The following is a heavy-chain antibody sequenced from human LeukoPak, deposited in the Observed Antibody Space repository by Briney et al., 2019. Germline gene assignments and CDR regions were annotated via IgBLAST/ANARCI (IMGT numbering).Heavy chain of an antibody. Sequence: GGSLRLSCAASGFTFSSYAMSWVRQAPGKGLEWVSVIYSGGSTYYADSVKGRFTISRDNSKNTLYLQMNSLRAEDTAVYYCATTGYYKFYFDYWGQGTLVTVSS. CDR1: GFTFSSYA. CDR3: ATTGYYKFYFDY. CDR2: IYSGGST. D-gene: IGHD3-9*01. V-gene: IGHV3-53*01. J-gene: IGHJ4*02.